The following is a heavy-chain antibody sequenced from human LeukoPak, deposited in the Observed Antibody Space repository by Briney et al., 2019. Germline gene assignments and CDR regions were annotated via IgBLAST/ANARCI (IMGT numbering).Heavy chain of an antibody. CDR1: GGTFSSYA. Sequence: ASVKVSCKASGGTFSSYAISWVRQAPGQGPEWMGRIIPIFGIANYAQKFQGRVTITADKSTSTAYMELSSLRSEDTAVYYCASPNQWLAYYYYGMDVWGQGTTVTVSS. D-gene: IGHD6-19*01. CDR2: IIPIFGIA. CDR3: ASPNQWLAYYYYGMDV. V-gene: IGHV1-69*04. J-gene: IGHJ6*02.